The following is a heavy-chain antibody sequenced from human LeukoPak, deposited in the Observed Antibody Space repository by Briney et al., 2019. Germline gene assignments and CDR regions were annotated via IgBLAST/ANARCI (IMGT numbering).Heavy chain of an antibody. Sequence: GGSLRLSCAASGFTFSDYYMSWVRQAPGKGLEWVSIIYSGGSTYYADSVKGRFTISRDNSKNTLYLQMNSLRAEDTAVYYCASYRYGSSFAFDIWGQGTMVTVSS. CDR3: ASYRYGSSFAFDI. D-gene: IGHD6-6*01. CDR2: IYSGGST. J-gene: IGHJ3*02. CDR1: GFTFSDYY. V-gene: IGHV3-66*01.